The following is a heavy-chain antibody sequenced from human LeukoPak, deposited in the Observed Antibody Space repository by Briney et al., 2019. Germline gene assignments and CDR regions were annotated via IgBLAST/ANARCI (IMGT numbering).Heavy chain of an antibody. CDR3: ARSLLRIGRWELLGLYFDY. CDR2: INHSGST. CDR1: GGSFSGYY. D-gene: IGHD1-26*01. V-gene: IGHV4-34*01. Sequence: SETLSLTCAVYGGSFSGYYRSWIRQPPGKGLEWIGEINHSGSTNYNPSLKSRVTISVDTSKNQFSLKLSSVTAADTAVYHCARSLLRIGRWELLGLYFDYWGQGTLVTVSS. J-gene: IGHJ4*02.